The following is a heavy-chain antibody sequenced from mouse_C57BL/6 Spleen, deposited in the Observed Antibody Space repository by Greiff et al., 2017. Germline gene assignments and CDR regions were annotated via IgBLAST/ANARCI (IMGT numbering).Heavy chain of an antibody. CDR1: GYSITSGYD. V-gene: IGHV3-1*01. CDR3: ARANWDYFDY. J-gene: IGHJ2*01. Sequence: EVQLQESGPGMVKPSQSLSLTCPVTGYSITSGYDWHWIRHFPGNKLEWMGYISYSGRTNYNPSLKSRISITHDTSKNHFFLKLNSVTTEDTATYYCARANWDYFDYWGQGTTLTVSS. CDR2: ISYSGRT. D-gene: IGHD4-1*01.